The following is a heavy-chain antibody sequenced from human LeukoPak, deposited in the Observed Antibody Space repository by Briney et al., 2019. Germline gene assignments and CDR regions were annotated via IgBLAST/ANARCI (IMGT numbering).Heavy chain of an antibody. D-gene: IGHD6-13*01. CDR2: IDPNNGAA. J-gene: IGHJ4*02. CDR3: ARNAPGITY. V-gene: IGHV1-2*02. CDR1: GYTFTGYQ. Sequence: GASVMVSCKASGYTFTGYQMHWVRQAPGQGLEWIGWIDPNNGAANFAQNFQDRVTMTRDTSISTAYMELSRLTSDDTAVYYCARNAPGITYWGQGTLVTVSS.